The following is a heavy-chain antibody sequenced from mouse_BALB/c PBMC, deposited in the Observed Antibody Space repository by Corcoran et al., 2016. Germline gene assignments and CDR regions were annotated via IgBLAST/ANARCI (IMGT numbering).Heavy chain of an antibody. V-gene: IGHV1-77*01. CDR3: ASPYYFDY. CDR2: IYPGSGST. Sequence: QVQLQQSGPELVKPGASVGMSCEASGDTFTDDVISWVKQRPGQGLEWIGEIYPGSGSTYYNEKFKDKATLTADKSSNTAYMQLSSLTSEDSAVYFCASPYYFDYWGQGTTLTVSS. J-gene: IGHJ2*01. CDR1: GDTFTDDV.